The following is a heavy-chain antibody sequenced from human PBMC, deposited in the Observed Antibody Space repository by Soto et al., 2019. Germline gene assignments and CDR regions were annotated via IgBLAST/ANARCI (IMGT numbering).Heavy chain of an antibody. CDR2: IGPETGAT. Sequence: ASVKVSCKASGYTFTGHYIHWVRQAPEQGPEWMGEIGPETGATRYAQKFQGRVTMTRDMSITTVYMGLNNLSPDDTAVYYCGRGRSGQIVVFYWGQGTPVTVSS. D-gene: IGHD1-26*01. CDR3: GRGRSGQIVVFY. V-gene: IGHV1-2*02. CDR1: GYTFTGHY. J-gene: IGHJ4*02.